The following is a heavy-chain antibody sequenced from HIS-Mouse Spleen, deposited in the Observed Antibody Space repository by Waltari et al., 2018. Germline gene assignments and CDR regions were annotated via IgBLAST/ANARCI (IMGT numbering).Heavy chain of an antibody. V-gene: IGHV3-30*18. CDR3: AKDKHHAFDY. J-gene: IGHJ4*02. CDR1: GFTFSSYG. Sequence: QVQLVESGGGVVQPGRSLRLPCAPSGFTFSSYGMHWVRQAPGKGLEWVAVISYDGSNKYYADSVKGRFTISRDNSKNTLYLQMNSLRAEDTAVYYCAKDKHHAFDYWGQGTLVTVSS. CDR2: ISYDGSNK.